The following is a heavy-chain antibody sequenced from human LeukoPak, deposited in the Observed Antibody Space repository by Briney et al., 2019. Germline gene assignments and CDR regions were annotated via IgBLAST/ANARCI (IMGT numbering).Heavy chain of an antibody. J-gene: IGHJ4*02. CDR2: ISAYNGNT. D-gene: IGHD6-13*01. CDR3: ARDPLSSAYSSSWYGEFDY. Sequence: ASVKVSCKASGGTFTSYGISWVRQAPGQGLEWMGWISAYNGNTNYAQKLQGRVTMTTDTSTSTAYMELRSLRSDDTAVYYCARDPLSSAYSSSWYGEFDYWGQGTLVTVSS. V-gene: IGHV1-18*01. CDR1: GGTFTSYG.